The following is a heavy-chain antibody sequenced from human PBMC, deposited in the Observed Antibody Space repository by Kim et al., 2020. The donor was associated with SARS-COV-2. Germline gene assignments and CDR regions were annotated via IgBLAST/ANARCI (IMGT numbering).Heavy chain of an antibody. V-gene: IGHV3-23*01. CDR2: ISGSGGST. D-gene: IGHD3-3*01. CDR3: AKGGTGITIFGVVILEDYFDY. J-gene: IGHJ4*02. Sequence: GGSLRLSCAASGFTFSSYAMSWVRQAPGQGLEWVSAISGSGGSTYYADSVKGRFTISRDNSKNTLYLQMNSLRAEDTAVYYCAKGGTGITIFGVVILEDYFDYWGQGTLVTVSS. CDR1: GFTFSSYA.